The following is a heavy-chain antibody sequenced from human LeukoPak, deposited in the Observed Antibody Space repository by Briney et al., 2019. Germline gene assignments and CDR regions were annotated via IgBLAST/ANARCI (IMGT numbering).Heavy chain of an antibody. CDR3: ARVGCSGGTCYDY. D-gene: IGHD2-15*01. V-gene: IGHV3-21*01. CDR1: GFTFSSYS. Sequence: PGWSLRLSCAASGFTFSSYSMYWVRQAPGKGLEWVSFISSGSNYIYYTDSVKGRFTISRDNAKNSLYLQMNSLRVEDTAIYYCARVGCSGGTCYDYWGQGTLVTVSS. J-gene: IGHJ4*02. CDR2: ISSGSNYI.